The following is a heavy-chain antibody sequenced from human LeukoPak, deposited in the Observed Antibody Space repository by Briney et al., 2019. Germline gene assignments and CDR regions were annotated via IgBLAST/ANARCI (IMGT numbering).Heavy chain of an antibody. CDR1: GGSISGSSYY. Sequence: KPSETLSLTCTVSGGSISGSSYYWGWIRQPPGKGLEWIGYISYSGNTNYNPSLRSRVTISADTSKNQFSLNLTSVTAADTAMYYCAKGYCSGGSCFSAFDIWGRGTMVSVSS. V-gene: IGHV4-61*01. CDR2: ISYSGNT. CDR3: AKGYCSGGSCFSAFDI. J-gene: IGHJ3*02. D-gene: IGHD2-15*01.